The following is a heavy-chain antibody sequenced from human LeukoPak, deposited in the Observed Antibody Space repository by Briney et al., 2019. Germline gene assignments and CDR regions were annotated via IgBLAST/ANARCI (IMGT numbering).Heavy chain of an antibody. CDR3: ARVGTIFYDMDV. CDR2: IFYSGST. V-gene: IGHV4-59*01. D-gene: IGHD3-9*01. CDR1: GGPISDYS. J-gene: IGHJ6*02. Sequence: SETLSLTCTVSGGPISDYSWTWIRQPPGKGLEWIGYIFYSGSTNCNPSLKNRATISVDTSKNQFSLKLSSVTAADTAEYFCARVGTIFYDMDVWGQGTTVTVSS.